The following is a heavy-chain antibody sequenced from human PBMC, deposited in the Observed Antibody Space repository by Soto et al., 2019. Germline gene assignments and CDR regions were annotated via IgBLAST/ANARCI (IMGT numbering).Heavy chain of an antibody. CDR1: GFTFSSYA. J-gene: IGHJ6*03. CDR3: AKETVPAAISSQSRRYYYYYMDV. CDR2: ISGSGGST. V-gene: IGHV3-23*01. D-gene: IGHD2-2*01. Sequence: HXGGSLRLSCAASGFTFSSYAMSWVRQAPGKGLEWVSAISGSGGSTYYADSVKGRFTISRDNSKNTLYLQMNSLRAEDTAVYYCAKETVPAAISSQSRRYYYYYMDVWGKGTTVTVSS.